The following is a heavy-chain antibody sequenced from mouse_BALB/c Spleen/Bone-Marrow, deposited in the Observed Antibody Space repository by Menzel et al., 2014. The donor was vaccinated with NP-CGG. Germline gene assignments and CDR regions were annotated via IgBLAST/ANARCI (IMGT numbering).Heavy chain of an antibody. CDR3: TRDGYDVGGAMDY. CDR2: ISNGGVST. J-gene: IGHJ4*01. V-gene: IGHV5-12-2*01. Sequence: VESGGGLVQPGGSLKLSCAASGFTFSSYTMSWVRQTPEKRLEWVTYISNGGVSTYYADAVKGRFTISRDNAKNTLYLQMSSLKSEDTAMYYCTRDGYDVGGAMDYWGQGTSVTVSS. CDR1: GFTFSSYT. D-gene: IGHD2-2*01.